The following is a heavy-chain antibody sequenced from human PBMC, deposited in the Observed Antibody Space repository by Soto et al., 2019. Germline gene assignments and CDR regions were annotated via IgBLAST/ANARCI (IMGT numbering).Heavy chain of an antibody. Sequence: QMQLQESGPGLVKPSETLSLTCTVSGGSISDNDYYWSWIRQPPGKGLEWIGTISHTGTAYYNPSLESRVAVSVGTSENQFSLNLSSVTAADTAVYYCARLAYDANGFNVYGDDALDLWGQGTMVTVSS. V-gene: IGHV4-39*01. CDR1: GGSISDNDYY. CDR2: ISHTGTA. CDR3: ARLAYDANGFNVYGDDALDL. J-gene: IGHJ3*01. D-gene: IGHD3-22*01.